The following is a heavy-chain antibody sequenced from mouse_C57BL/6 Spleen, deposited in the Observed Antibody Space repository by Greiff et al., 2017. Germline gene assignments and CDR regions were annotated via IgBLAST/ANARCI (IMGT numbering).Heavy chain of an antibody. CDR3: ARDRRLRGFDY. CDR2: INYDGSST. J-gene: IGHJ2*01. D-gene: IGHD2-4*01. V-gene: IGHV5-16*01. Sequence: EVKLVESEGGLVQPGSSMKLSCTASGFTFSDYYMAWVRQVPEKGLEWVANINYDGSSTYYLDSLKSRFIISRDNAKNILYLQMSSLKSEDTATYYCARDRRLRGFDYWGQGTTLTVSS. CDR1: GFTFSDYY.